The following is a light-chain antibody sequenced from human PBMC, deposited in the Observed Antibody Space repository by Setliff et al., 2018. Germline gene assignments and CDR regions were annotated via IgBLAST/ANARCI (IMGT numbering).Light chain of an antibody. J-gene: IGLJ2*01. Sequence: QSALTQPASVSGSPGQTIILSCTGTGSDVGGYDYIPWYQLHPDKAPKLMIYEVSKRPSGVSDRFSGSKSGNTASLTISGLQAEDEADYYCLSYTSQTTHALFGGGTQLTVL. CDR2: EVS. CDR3: LSYTSQTTHAL. CDR1: GSDVGGYDY. V-gene: IGLV2-14*01.